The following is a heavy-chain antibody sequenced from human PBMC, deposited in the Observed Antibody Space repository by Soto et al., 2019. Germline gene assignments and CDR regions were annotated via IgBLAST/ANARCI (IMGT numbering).Heavy chain of an antibody. J-gene: IGHJ4*02. D-gene: IGHD3-22*01. CDR1: GGTFSSYA. CDR3: ARDIGYYDSSGYPYPFDY. CDR2: IIPIFGTA. Sequence: SVKVSCKASGGTFSSYAISWVRQAPGQGLEWMGGIIPIFGTANYAQKFQGRVTITADESTSTAYMELSSLRSEDTAVYYCARDIGYYDSSGYPYPFDYWGQGTLVTVSS. V-gene: IGHV1-69*13.